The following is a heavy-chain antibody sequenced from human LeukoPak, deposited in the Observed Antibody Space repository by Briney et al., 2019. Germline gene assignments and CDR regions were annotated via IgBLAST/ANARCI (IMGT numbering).Heavy chain of an antibody. CDR1: GTTFDSHY. D-gene: IGHD1-26*01. CDR2: INQDGSEK. Sequence: GGSLRLSCAASGTTFDSHYMTWVRQTPEKGLEWVANINQDGSEKNYVDSVKGRFTISRDNAKKSLYLQMNSLRAEDTAVYYCASAAGWESTYWGQGTLVTVSS. J-gene: IGHJ4*02. CDR3: ASAAGWESTY. V-gene: IGHV3-7*01.